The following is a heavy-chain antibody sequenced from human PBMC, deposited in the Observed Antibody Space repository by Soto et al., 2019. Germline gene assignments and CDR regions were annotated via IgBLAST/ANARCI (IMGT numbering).Heavy chain of an antibody. CDR3: AGDYGVYDWYGMDV. CDR2: ISPIFGST. CDR1: GATFRSYA. D-gene: IGHD4-17*01. V-gene: IGHV1-69*01. Sequence: VQLVQSGAEVKKPGSSVKVSCSASGATFRSYAFTWVRQAPGQGLEWMGGISPIFGSTIYARQFQGRVTITADDSASTAYMELNSLSSEDTAVYYCAGDYGVYDWYGMDVWGQGTTVTVSS. J-gene: IGHJ6*02.